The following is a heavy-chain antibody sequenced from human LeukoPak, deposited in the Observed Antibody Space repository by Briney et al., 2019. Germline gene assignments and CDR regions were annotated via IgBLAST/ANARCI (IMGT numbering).Heavy chain of an antibody. CDR1: GYSISSGYY. Sequence: PSETLSLTCTASGYSISSGYYWGWIRQPPGEGLEWIGSIYHSGSTYYNPSLKSRVTISVDTSKNQFSLKLSSVTAADTAVYYCASGAARDYWGQGTLVTVSS. CDR3: ASGAARDY. J-gene: IGHJ4*02. CDR2: IYHSGST. V-gene: IGHV4-38-2*02. D-gene: IGHD6-6*01.